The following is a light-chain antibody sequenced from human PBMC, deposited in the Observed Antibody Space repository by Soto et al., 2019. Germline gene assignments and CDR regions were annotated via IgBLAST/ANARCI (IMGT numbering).Light chain of an antibody. V-gene: IGKV3-20*01. CDR1: QTVSSSN. J-gene: IGKJ1*01. CDR3: QQYVDSRT. CDR2: AAS. Sequence: EIVLTQSPGTLSLSPGERVTLSCRASQTVSSSNLAWYQQKPGQAPRLLIYAASSRLTGIPDRFSGSGSGTDFTLTISRLEPEDFAVYYCQQYVDSRTFGRGTKVETK.